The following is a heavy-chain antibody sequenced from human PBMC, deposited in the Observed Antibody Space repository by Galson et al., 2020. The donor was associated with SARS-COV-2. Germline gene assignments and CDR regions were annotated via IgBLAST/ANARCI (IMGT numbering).Heavy chain of an antibody. Sequence: GGSLRLSCAASGFTFSNYVMHWVRQAPGKGPEWVAVISSDGSNSFYADSLKGRFTISRDNSKSTLYLQMNSLRAEDTAVYYCARGGDWELPCDFDYWGQGTLVTVSS. CDR1: GFTFSNYV. D-gene: IGHD1-26*01. J-gene: IGHJ4*02. CDR2: ISSDGSNS. V-gene: IGHV3-30*04. CDR3: ARGGDWELPCDFDY.